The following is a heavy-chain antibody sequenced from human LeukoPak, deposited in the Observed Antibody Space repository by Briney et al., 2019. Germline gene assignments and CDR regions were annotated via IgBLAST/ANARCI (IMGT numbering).Heavy chain of an antibody. CDR3: AKAYCGGDCYFDY. CDR2: IWYDGSNK. J-gene: IGHJ4*02. Sequence: PGGSLKLSCVASGFTFTNYGMHWVRQAPGKGLEWVAVIWYDGSNKYYADSVKGRFTISRDNSKNTLYLQMNSLRAEDTAVYYCAKAYCGGDCYFDYWGQGTLVTVSS. CDR1: GFTFTNYG. D-gene: IGHD2-21*02. V-gene: IGHV3-33*06.